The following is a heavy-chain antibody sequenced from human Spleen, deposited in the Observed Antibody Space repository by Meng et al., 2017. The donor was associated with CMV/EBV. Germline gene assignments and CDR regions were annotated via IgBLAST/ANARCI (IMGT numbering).Heavy chain of an antibody. CDR2: IYPDDSDT. J-gene: IGHJ4*02. Sequence: GESLKISCKGSGYSFTSYWIGWVRQMPGKGLEWMGIIYPDDSDTRVSPSFQGQVTMSADKSTNTVYLQWRSLKASDTAMYYCARSFRVVADFDYWGQGTLVTVSS. CDR1: GYSFTSYW. D-gene: IGHD3-16*01. V-gene: IGHV5-51*01. CDR3: ARSFRVVADFDY.